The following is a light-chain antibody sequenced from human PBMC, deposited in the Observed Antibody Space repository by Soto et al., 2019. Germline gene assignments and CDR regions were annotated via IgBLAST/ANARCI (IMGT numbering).Light chain of an antibody. CDR3: SSYTSSSTYV. CDR2: EVT. CDR1: SSDVGGYDY. Sequence: QSVLTQPPSASGSPGRSVTISCTGTSSDVGGYDYVSWFQQHPGKAPKLIIYEVTKRPSGVPDRFSASKSGNTASLTVSGLQAEDEADYYCSSYTSSSTYVFGSGTKLTVL. V-gene: IGLV2-8*01. J-gene: IGLJ1*01.